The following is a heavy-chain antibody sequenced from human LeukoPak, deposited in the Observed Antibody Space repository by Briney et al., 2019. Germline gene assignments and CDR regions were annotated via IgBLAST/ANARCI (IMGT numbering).Heavy chain of an antibody. V-gene: IGHV3-30*18. J-gene: IGHJ4*02. CDR2: ISYDGSNK. CDR1: GFTFSSYG. D-gene: IGHD2-2*02. Sequence: PGRSLRLSCAASGFTFSSYGMHWVRQAPDKGLDWVAVISYDGSNKYYADSVKGRSTISRDNSKNTLYLQMNSLRAEDTAVYYCAKGPGYCSGTSCSTDYWGQGTLVTVSS. CDR3: AKGPGYCSGTSCSTDY.